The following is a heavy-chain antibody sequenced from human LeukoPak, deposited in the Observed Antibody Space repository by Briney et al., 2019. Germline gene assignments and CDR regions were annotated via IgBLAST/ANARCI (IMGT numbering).Heavy chain of an antibody. V-gene: IGHV4-34*01. CDR1: GGSFSGYY. J-gene: IGHJ4*02. CDR2: INHSGST. Sequence: KPSETLSLTCAVYGGSFSGYYWSWIRQPPGKGLEWIGEINHSGSTNYNPSLKSRVTISVDTSKNQFSLKLSSVTAADTAVYYCARSRRETYYSSTSCAKYYFDYRGQGTLVTVSS. D-gene: IGHD2-2*01. CDR3: ARSRRETYYSSTSCAKYYFDY.